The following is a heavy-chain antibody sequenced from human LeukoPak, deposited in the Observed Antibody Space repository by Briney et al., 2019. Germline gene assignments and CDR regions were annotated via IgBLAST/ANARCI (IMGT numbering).Heavy chain of an antibody. CDR1: GFTFSSYS. CDR3: ARDHRTYTQGPYGDEGIDY. Sequence: PGGSLRLSCAASGFTFSSYSMNWVRQAPGKGLEWVSYISSSSSSTIYYADSVKGRFTISRDNAKNSLYLQMNSLRAEDTAVYYCARDHRTYTQGPYGDEGIDYWGQGTLVTVSS. J-gene: IGHJ4*02. D-gene: IGHD4-17*01. CDR2: ISSSSSSTI. V-gene: IGHV3-48*01.